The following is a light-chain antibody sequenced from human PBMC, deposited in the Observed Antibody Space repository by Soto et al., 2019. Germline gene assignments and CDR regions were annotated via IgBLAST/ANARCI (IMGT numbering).Light chain of an antibody. CDR1: QSVDSRY. J-gene: IGKJ2*03. CDR2: AVS. CDR3: QQYGNSPRYS. Sequence: EIVLTQSPDTLSLSPGERATLSCRASQSVDSRYLAWYQQKPGQAPRLVIHAVSRRATGIPDRFRGSGSGTDFTLTISRLEPEDFADYYCQQYGNSPRYSFGQGTKLQIK. V-gene: IGKV3-20*01.